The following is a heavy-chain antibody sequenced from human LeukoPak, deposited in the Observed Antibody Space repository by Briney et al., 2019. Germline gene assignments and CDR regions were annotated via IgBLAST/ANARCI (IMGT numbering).Heavy chain of an antibody. Sequence: GGSLRLSCAASGFTFIDYDMHWVRQVIGKGLEWVSAIGIRGDTHYSGSVKDRFTISRENAESSLYLQMNGLRAEDTAVYYCARGGIQVSGIDEFDYWGQGTLVTVSS. J-gene: IGHJ4*02. D-gene: IGHD6-19*01. V-gene: IGHV3-13*01. CDR2: IGIRGDT. CDR1: GFTFIDYD. CDR3: ARGGIQVSGIDEFDY.